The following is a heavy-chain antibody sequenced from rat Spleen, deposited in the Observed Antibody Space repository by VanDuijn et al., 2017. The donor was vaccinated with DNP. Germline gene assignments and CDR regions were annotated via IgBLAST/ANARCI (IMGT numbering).Heavy chain of an antibody. CDR3: IRWNSGHFDY. J-gene: IGHJ2*01. CDR1: GFTFSDYY. CDR2: ISYDGGGT. Sequence: EVQLVESGGGLVQPGRSLKLSCAASGFTFSDYYMTWVRQAPTKGLEWVAYISYDGGGTYYGDSVKGRFTISRDNAKSTLYLQMNSLRSEDMATYYCIRWNSGHFDYWGQGVMVTVSS. V-gene: IGHV5-22*01. D-gene: IGHD4-3*01.